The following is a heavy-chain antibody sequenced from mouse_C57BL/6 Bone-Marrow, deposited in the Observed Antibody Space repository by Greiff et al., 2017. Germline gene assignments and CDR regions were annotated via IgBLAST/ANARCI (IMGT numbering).Heavy chain of an antibody. CDR1: GFTFSDYG. V-gene: IGHV5-17*01. J-gene: IGHJ4*01. CDR2: ISSGSSTT. Sequence: EVKLVEPGGGLVKPGGSLKLSCAASGFTFSDYGMHWVRQAPEQGLEWVAYISSGSSTTYYADTLKGRFTFSRDNAKNTRCMQMTSLRSEDTAMYYCARPGSYAMDYWGQGTSVTVSS. CDR3: ARPGSYAMDY.